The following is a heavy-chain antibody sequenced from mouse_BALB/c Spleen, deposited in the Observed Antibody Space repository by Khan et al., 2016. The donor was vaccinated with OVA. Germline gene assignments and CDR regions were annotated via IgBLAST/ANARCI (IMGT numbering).Heavy chain of an antibody. J-gene: IGHJ4*01. V-gene: IGHV2-6-4*01. Sequence: VQLQESGPGLVSPSQSLSITCTVSGFSLSSYTIHWIRKPPGKGLEWLGFIWGGGGTDYNTTLMSKPSISTDNSTTQAFLKMNRLQTDDTAMYYCARAEDRYDSYCVLDYWGQGTSVTVSA. CDR1: GFSLSSYT. CDR2: IWGGGGT. CDR3: ARAEDRYDSYCVLDY. D-gene: IGHD2-14*01.